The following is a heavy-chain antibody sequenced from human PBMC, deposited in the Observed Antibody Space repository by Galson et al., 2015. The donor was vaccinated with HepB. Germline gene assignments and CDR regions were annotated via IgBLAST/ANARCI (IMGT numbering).Heavy chain of an antibody. CDR3: ANGNKDY. V-gene: IGHV3-30*18. CDR2: ISNDGTNQ. CDR1: GFIFSNFF. D-gene: IGHD1/OR15-1a*01. J-gene: IGHJ4*02. Sequence: SLRLSCAASGFIFSNFFLYWVRQAPGKGLEWVAVISNDGTNQDYADSVKGRFTISRDNSKNTLYLQMNSLRTEDTAVYYCANGNKDYWGQGTLVTVSS.